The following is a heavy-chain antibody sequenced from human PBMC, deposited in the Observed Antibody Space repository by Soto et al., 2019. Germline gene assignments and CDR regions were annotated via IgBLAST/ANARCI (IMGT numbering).Heavy chain of an antibody. D-gene: IGHD3-3*01. CDR3: ARRMSAWEWLSYYGMDV. V-gene: IGHV1-18*01. CDR2: ISAYNGNT. Sequence: QVQLVQSGAEVKKPGASVKVSCKASGYTFTSYGISWVRQAPGQGLEWMGWISAYNGNTNYAQKLQGRVTMTTDTSTSTAYMELRSLRSDDTAVYYCARRMSAWEWLSYYGMDVWGPGITVTVSS. CDR1: GYTFTSYG. J-gene: IGHJ6*02.